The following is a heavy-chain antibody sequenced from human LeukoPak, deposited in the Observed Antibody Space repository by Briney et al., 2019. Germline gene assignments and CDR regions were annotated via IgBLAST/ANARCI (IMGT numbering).Heavy chain of an antibody. CDR3: ARVSGYDPGNDY. CDR1: GDSIINYY. D-gene: IGHD5-12*01. J-gene: IGHJ4*02. CDR2: IYTSGST. V-gene: IGHV4-4*07. Sequence: SETLSLTCTVSGDSIINYYWSWIRQPAGKGLEWIGRIYTSGSTNYNPSLKSRVTISVDTSKNQFSLKLSSVTAADTAVYYCARVSGYDPGNDYWGQGTLVTVSS.